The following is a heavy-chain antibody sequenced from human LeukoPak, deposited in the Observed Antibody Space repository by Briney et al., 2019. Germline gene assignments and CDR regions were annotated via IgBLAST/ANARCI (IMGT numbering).Heavy chain of an antibody. Sequence: GGSLRLSCAASGFTFSSYAMHWVRQAPGKGLEWVALISSDGSNKYYADSVKGRFTISRDNSKNTLYLQMNGLRTEDTTVYYCAREGVTGTFDYWGQGTLVTFSS. D-gene: IGHD1-7*01. CDR1: GFTFSSYA. J-gene: IGHJ4*02. CDR3: AREGVTGTFDY. V-gene: IGHV3-30*04. CDR2: ISSDGSNK.